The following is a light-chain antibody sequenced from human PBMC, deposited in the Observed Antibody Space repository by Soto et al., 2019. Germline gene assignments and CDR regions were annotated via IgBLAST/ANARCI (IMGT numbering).Light chain of an antibody. CDR3: QSYDSSLSGVL. V-gene: IGLV1-40*01. CDR1: SSNIGAGYD. J-gene: IGLJ3*02. Sequence: QAVVTQPPSVSGAPGQRVIISCTGSSSNIGAGYDVHWYQQTPGTAPKLLVYGDVNRPSGVPDRFSGAKSGTSASLAIAGLQAEDEADYYCQSYDSSLSGVLFGGGTKVTVL. CDR2: GDV.